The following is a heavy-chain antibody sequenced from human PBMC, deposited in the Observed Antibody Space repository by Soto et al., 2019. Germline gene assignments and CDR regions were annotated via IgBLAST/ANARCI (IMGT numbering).Heavy chain of an antibody. J-gene: IGHJ6*02. Sequence: QLQVVESGGGVVQPGRSLRLSCAASGFTFTNYAMHWVRQAPGKGLEWVAVISYDGLKKYYADSVKGRFTISRDNSKSAVYLQMNSLRTEDTAVYYCARDHDYVILFYYGMDVWGQGTTVTVSS. CDR1: GFTFTNYA. CDR3: ARDHDYVILFYYGMDV. D-gene: IGHD3-16*01. V-gene: IGHV3-30-3*01. CDR2: ISYDGLKK.